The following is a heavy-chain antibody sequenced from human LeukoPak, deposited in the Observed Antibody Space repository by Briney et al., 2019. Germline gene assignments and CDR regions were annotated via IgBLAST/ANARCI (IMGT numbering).Heavy chain of an antibody. CDR1: GFTFSSYA. D-gene: IGHD4-17*01. J-gene: IGHJ4*02. CDR3: AREPRTVTTLYYFDY. CDR2: ISGSGSST. Sequence: GGSLRLSCAASGFTFSSYAMSWVRQAPGKGLEWVSAISGSGSSTYYADSVKGRFTISRDNSKNTLYLQMNSLRAEDTAVYYCAREPRTVTTLYYFDYWGQGTLVTVSS. V-gene: IGHV3-23*01.